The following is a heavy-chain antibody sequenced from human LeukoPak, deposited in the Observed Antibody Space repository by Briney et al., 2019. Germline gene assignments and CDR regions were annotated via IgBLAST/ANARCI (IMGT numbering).Heavy chain of an antibody. CDR3: ARWAATGTGLDY. Sequence: ASVKVSCKASGYTFTGYYMHWVRQAPGQGLEWMGWINPNSGGTNYAQKFQGRVTMTRDTSISTAYMELSRLKASDTAMYYCARWAATGTGLDYWGQGTLVTVSS. CDR1: GYTFTGYY. D-gene: IGHD6-13*01. CDR2: INPNSGGT. J-gene: IGHJ4*02. V-gene: IGHV1-2*02.